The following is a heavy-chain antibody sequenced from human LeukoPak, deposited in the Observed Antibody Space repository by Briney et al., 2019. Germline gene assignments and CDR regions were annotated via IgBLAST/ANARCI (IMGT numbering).Heavy chain of an antibody. CDR1: GFTFSSYA. CDR2: ISGSGGST. J-gene: IGHJ4*02. D-gene: IGHD3-16*01. CDR3: ARDRDYDYVWGSYGFSGQYYFDY. Sequence: PGGSLRLSCAASGFTFSSYAMSWVRQAPGKGLEWVSAISGSGGSTYYADSVKGRFTISRDNAKNSLYLQMNSLRAEDTAVYYCARDRDYDYVWGSYGFSGQYYFDYWGQGTLVTVSS. V-gene: IGHV3-23*01.